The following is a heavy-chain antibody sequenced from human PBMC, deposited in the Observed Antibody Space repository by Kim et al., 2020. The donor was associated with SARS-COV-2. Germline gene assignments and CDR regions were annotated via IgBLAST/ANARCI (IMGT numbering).Heavy chain of an antibody. J-gene: IGHJ4*02. D-gene: IGHD6-13*01. Sequence: YYADSVKGRFTISRDNSKNTLYLQMNSLRAEDTAVYYCARLSAAAGKGDYWGQGTLVTVSS. CDR3: ARLSAAAGKGDY. V-gene: IGHV3-30*01.